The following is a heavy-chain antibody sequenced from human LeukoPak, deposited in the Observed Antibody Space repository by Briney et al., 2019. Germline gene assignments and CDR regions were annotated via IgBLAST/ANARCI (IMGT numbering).Heavy chain of an antibody. J-gene: IGHJ6*02. Sequence: ASVKVSCKASGYTFTSYYMHWVRQAPGQGLEWMGIINPSGGSTSYAQKFQGRVTMSRDTSTSTVYMELSSLRPEDTAVYYCARVSDDFWSGHYYYYGMDVWGQGTTVTVSS. D-gene: IGHD3-3*01. V-gene: IGHV1-46*01. CDR1: GYTFTSYY. CDR2: INPSGGST. CDR3: ARVSDDFWSGHYYYYGMDV.